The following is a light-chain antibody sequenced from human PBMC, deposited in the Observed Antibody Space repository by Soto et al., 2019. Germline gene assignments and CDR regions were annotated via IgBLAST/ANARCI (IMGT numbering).Light chain of an antibody. V-gene: IGLV2-14*01. Sequence: QSALTQPASVSGSPGQSITISCTGTNSDVGGYNYVSWYQHHPGKAPKLLIYEVTHRPSGVSDRFSGSRSANTASLTISGLQTEDEADYYCSSYTSSSTWVFGEGTKLTVL. CDR2: EVT. J-gene: IGLJ3*02. CDR1: NSDVGGYNY. CDR3: SSYTSSSTWV.